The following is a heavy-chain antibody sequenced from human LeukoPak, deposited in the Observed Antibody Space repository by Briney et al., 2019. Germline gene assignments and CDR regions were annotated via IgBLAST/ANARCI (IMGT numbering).Heavy chain of an antibody. CDR3: ARTRSHYNSYYYEPYYYGMDV. CDR1: GGSITSYY. J-gene: IGHJ6*02. V-gene: IGHV4-59*01. D-gene: IGHD3-22*01. CDR2: IYYSGST. Sequence: PSETLSLTCTVSGGSITSYYWSWIRQPPGKGLEWIGYIYYSGSTNYNPSLRSRVTISVDTSKNQFSLKLSSVTAADTAVYYCARTRSHYNSYYYEPYYYGMDVWGQGTTVTVSS.